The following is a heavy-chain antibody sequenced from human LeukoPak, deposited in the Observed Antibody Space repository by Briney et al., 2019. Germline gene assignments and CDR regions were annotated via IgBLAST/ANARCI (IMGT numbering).Heavy chain of an antibody. J-gene: IGHJ4*02. V-gene: IGHV3-7*01. CDR3: ARLFGGVTTFDY. Sequence: GGSLRLSCAASGFTFSAFWMSWVCQGPGKGLEWVASIKPDGSDSHHVDSVMGRFTISRDNAKNLLYLQMNSLSAEDTAVYYCARLFGGVTTFDYWGQGALVTVSS. CDR1: GFTFSAFW. D-gene: IGHD4-17*01. CDR2: IKPDGSDS.